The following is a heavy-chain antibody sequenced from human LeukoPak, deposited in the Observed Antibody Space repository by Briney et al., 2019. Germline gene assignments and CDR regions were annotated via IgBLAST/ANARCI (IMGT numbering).Heavy chain of an antibody. CDR1: GGSISSSSYY. D-gene: IGHD1-26*01. CDR3: ARGSYLPATFDY. V-gene: IGHV4-39*07. CDR2: IYYSGST. Sequence: PSETLSLTCTVSGGSISSSSYYWGWIRQPPGKGLEWIGSIYYSGSTNYNPSLKSRVTISVDTSKNQFSLKLSSVTAADTAVYYCARGSYLPATFDYWGQGTLVTVSS. J-gene: IGHJ4*02.